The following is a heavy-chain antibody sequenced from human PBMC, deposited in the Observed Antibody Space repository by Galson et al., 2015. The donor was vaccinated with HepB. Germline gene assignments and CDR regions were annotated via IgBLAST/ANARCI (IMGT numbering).Heavy chain of an antibody. Sequence: QSGAEVKKPGESLKISCKGSGYSFTSYWIGWVRQMPGKGLEWMGIIYPGDSDTRYSPSFQGQVTISADKSISTAYLQWSSLKASDTAMYYCARHHSDIREVAATFYSHFDYWGQGTLVTVSS. CDR2: IYPGDSDT. CDR1: GYSFTSYW. J-gene: IGHJ4*02. CDR3: ARHHSDIREVAATFYSHFDY. D-gene: IGHD2-15*01. V-gene: IGHV5-51*01.